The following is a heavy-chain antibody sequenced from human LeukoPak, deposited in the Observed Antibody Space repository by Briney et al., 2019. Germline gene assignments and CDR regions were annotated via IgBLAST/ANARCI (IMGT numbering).Heavy chain of an antibody. J-gene: IGHJ6*04. Sequence: GASVRVSCKASGFTFTSSAVQWVRQARGQRLEWIGWIVVGSGNTNYAQRFQERVTITRDMSTSTAYMELSSLRSEDTAVYYCAADCSSTSCSLGYGMDVWGKGTTVTVSS. V-gene: IGHV1-58*01. CDR1: GFTFTSSA. D-gene: IGHD2-2*01. CDR2: IVVGSGNT. CDR3: AADCSSTSCSLGYGMDV.